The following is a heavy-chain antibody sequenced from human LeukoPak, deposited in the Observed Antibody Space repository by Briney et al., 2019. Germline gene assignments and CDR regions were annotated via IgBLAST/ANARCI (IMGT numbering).Heavy chain of an antibody. CDR3: ARSFSSGATAPDY. CDR1: GFTFSNYA. D-gene: IGHD1-26*01. Sequence: PGGSLRLSCGASGFTFSNYAMGWVRQAPGKGLEWVSVIYNDGSTYYADSVEGRFTISRDNSKNMLYLQMKSLRAEDTAVYYCARSFSSGATAPDYWGQGTLVTVSS. J-gene: IGHJ4*02. V-gene: IGHV3-53*01. CDR2: IYNDGST.